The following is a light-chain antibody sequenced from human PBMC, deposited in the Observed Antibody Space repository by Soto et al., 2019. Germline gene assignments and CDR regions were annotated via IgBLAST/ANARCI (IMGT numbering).Light chain of an antibody. V-gene: IGLV2-18*02. J-gene: IGLJ1*01. Sequence: QSALTQPPSVSGSPGQSVTIAGAGTTSDVGGYTRVSWYQQPPGTAPKLVISEVSNRPSGVPDRFSGSKSANTASLTISGLQAEDEADYYCSSYTGSSTWVFGTGTKLTVL. CDR2: EVS. CDR1: TSDVGGYTR. CDR3: SSYTGSSTWV.